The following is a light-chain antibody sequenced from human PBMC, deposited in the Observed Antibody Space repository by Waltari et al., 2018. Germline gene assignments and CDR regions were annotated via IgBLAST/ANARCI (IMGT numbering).Light chain of an antibody. CDR3: GTWDSTLSVVM. Sequence: QSVLTQPPSVSAAPGQKVTISCSGGSSNIGKNSVSWSKQLPGTAPKLLIFDNNERPSGIPDRFSGSKSGTSATLGITGLQTGDEADYYCGTWDSTLSVVMFGGGTKLTVL. V-gene: IGLV1-51*01. J-gene: IGLJ3*02. CDR2: DNN. CDR1: SSNIGKNS.